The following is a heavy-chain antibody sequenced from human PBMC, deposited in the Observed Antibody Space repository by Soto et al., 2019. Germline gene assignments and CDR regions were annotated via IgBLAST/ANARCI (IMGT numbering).Heavy chain of an antibody. D-gene: IGHD2-8*02. CDR3: ARDLSVQVTYYYYGMDV. CDR1: GGAFSSYA. CDR2: IIPIFGTA. Sequence: GASVKVSCKASGGAFSSYAISWVRQAPGQGLEWMGGIIPIFGTANYAQKFQGRVTITADESTSTAYMELSSLRSEDTAVYYCARDLSVQVTYYYYGMDVWGQGTTVTVSS. J-gene: IGHJ6*02. V-gene: IGHV1-69*13.